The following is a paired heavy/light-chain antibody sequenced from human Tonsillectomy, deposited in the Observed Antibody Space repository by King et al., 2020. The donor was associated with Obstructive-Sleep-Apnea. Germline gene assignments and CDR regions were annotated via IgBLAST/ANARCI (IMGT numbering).Light chain of an antibody. Sequence: QSVLTQPPSVSATPGQKVTISCSGGTSDIGSNDVSWYRQFPGTAPELLIYENNKRPSGIPDRFSGSKSGTSATLGITGLQTGDEAEYYCGTWDSSLSVGVFGGGTRLTVL. CDR1: TSDIGSND. CDR3: GTWDSSLSVGV. V-gene: IGLV1-51*01. J-gene: IGLJ3*02. CDR2: ENN.
Heavy chain of an antibody. CDR1: GGTSSGYP. J-gene: IGHJ4*02. Sequence: QVQLVQSGAEVKKPGSSVKVSCKASGGTSSGYPLTWVRQAPGQGLEWMGRIIPILGQSKYAQKFQGRVTITADTSTSTAYMELTRLRYDDTAMYYCARGRDAYNGAANEYWGQGTLVTVSS. CDR2: IIPILGQS. CDR3: ARGRDAYNGAANEY. V-gene: IGHV1-69*04. D-gene: IGHD3-16*01.